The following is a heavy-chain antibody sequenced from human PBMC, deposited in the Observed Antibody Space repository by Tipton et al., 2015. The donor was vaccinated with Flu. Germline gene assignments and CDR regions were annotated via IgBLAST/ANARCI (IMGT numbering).Heavy chain of an antibody. CDR2: IYTNANT. Sequence: TLSLTCTVSGGSISRGSYYYNWIRQPAGEGLEWIGRIYTNANTNYNPSLKSRVTISLDKSKNQFSLTLKSMTTADTAVFYCARGGWEPHGGWFDPWGQGILVTVSS. CDR3: ARGGWEPHGGWFDP. J-gene: IGHJ5*02. CDR1: GGSISRGSYY. D-gene: IGHD1-26*01. V-gene: IGHV4-61*02.